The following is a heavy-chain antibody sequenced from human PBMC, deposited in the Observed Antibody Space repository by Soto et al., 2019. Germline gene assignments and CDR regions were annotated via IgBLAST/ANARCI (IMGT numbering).Heavy chain of an antibody. J-gene: IGHJ4*02. CDR2: IKEDGSEK. Sequence: HPGGSLRLSCAASGFTFSNYWMTWVRRAPGKGLEWVANIKEDGSEKHYVDSVKGRFTISRDNAKNSLYLQMNSLRVEDTAVYFCSRDVVVGAKALNYWGQGALVTVSS. V-gene: IGHV3-7*01. CDR3: SRDVVVGAKALNY. D-gene: IGHD2-15*01. CDR1: GFTFSNYW.